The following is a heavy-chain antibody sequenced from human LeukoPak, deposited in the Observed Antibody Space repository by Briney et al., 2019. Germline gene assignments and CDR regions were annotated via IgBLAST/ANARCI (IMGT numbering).Heavy chain of an antibody. Sequence: PGGSLRLSCAASGFTFSRLWMSWVRQAPGKGLEWMANIKQDGSEKYYVDSVKGRFTISRDNAKNSLYLQMNSLRAEDTAVYYCARALWFGESRTGYYYMDVWGKGTTVTISS. J-gene: IGHJ6*03. V-gene: IGHV3-7*01. CDR2: IKQDGSEK. D-gene: IGHD3-10*01. CDR1: GFTFSRLW. CDR3: ARALWFGESRTGYYYMDV.